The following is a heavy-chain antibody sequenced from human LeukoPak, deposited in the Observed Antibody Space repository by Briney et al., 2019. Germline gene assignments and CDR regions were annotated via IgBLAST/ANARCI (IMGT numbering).Heavy chain of an antibody. CDR2: IIPILGIA. V-gene: IGHV1-69*04. Sequence: ASVKVSCKASGGTFSSYAISWVRQAPGQGPEWMGRIIPILGIANYAQKFQGRVTITADKSTSTAYMELSSLRSEDTAVYYCARGIDRQIDYWGQGTLVTVSS. D-gene: IGHD3-16*02. CDR3: ARGIDRQIDY. CDR1: GGTFSSYA. J-gene: IGHJ4*02.